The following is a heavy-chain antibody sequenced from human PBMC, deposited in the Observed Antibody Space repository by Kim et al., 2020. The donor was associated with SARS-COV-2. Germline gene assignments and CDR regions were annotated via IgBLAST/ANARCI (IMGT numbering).Heavy chain of an antibody. CDR3: AKDSGGYMDV. D-gene: IGHD3-10*01. V-gene: IGHV3-23*01. CDR2: GNN. Sequence: GNNYSADSVKGRFTISRDNSKNTLYLQMNSLRAEDTAVYYCAKDSGGYMDVWGKGTTVTVSS. J-gene: IGHJ6*03.